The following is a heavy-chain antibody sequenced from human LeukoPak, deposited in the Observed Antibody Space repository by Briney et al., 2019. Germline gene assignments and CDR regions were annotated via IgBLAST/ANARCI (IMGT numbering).Heavy chain of an antibody. V-gene: IGHV3-23*01. Sequence: PGGSLRLSCAASGFTFSNLAMSWVRQAPGKGLEWVSTISGSGGNTYHADSVRGRFTMSRDNSKNTLYLQMNSLRAEDTAVYYCARMPATQKAAYWGQGTLVTVSS. CDR1: GFTFSNLA. J-gene: IGHJ4*02. D-gene: IGHD1-26*01. CDR3: ARMPATQKAAY. CDR2: ISGSGGNT.